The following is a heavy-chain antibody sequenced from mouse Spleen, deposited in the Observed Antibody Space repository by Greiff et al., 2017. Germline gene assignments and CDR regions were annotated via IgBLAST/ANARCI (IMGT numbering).Heavy chain of an antibody. D-gene: IGHD2-5*01. CDR1: GFSLTSYG. CDR2: IWGGGST. V-gene: IGHV2-6*01. J-gene: IGHJ4*01. Sequence: VKLMESGPGLVAPSQSLSITCTVSGFSLTSYGVDWVRQSPGKGLEWLGVIWGGGSTNYNSALKSRLSISKDNSKSQVFLKMNSLQTDDTAMYYCARAYYSNFLYAMDYWGQGTSVTVSS. CDR3: ARAYYSNFLYAMDY.